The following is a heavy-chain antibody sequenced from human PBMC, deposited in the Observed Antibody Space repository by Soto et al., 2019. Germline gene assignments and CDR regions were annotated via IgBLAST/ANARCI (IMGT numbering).Heavy chain of an antibody. CDR3: ARESPVVRGVIDY. D-gene: IGHD3-10*01. CDR1: GFTFSSYS. V-gene: IGHV3-21*01. CDR2: ISSSSSYI. Sequence: GGSLRLSCAASGFTFSSYSMNWVRQAPGKGLEWVSSISSSSSYIYYADSVKGRFTISRDNAKNSLYLQMNSLRVEDTAVYYCARESPVVRGVIDYRGQGTAVTVSS. J-gene: IGHJ4*02.